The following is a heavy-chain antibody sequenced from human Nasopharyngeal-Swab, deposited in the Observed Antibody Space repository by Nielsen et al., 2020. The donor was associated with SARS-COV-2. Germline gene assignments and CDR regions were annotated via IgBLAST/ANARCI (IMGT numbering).Heavy chain of an antibody. CDR2: INPNSGGT. CDR1: GYTFTGYY. D-gene: IGHD2-2*01. Sequence: ASVKVSCKASGYTFTGYYMHWVRQAPGQGLEWMGWINPNSGGTNYAQKFQGWVTMTRDTSISTAYMELSRLRSDDTAVYYCARPQYQLLNYYYYGMDVWGQGTTVTVSS. J-gene: IGHJ6*02. CDR3: ARPQYQLLNYYYYGMDV. V-gene: IGHV1-2*04.